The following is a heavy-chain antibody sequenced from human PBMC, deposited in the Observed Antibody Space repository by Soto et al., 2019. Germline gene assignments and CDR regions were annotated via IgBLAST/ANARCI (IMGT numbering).Heavy chain of an antibody. CDR2: ISGSGGST. Sequence: PGGSLRLSCAASGFTFSSYAMSWVRQAPGKGLEWVSAISGSGGSTYYADSVKGRFTISRDNSKNTLYLQMNSLRAEDTAVYYCAKVSRLNYRDIALDAFDIWGQGTMVTVSS. J-gene: IGHJ3*02. CDR3: AKVSRLNYRDIALDAFDI. V-gene: IGHV3-23*01. CDR1: GFTFSSYA. D-gene: IGHD1-7*01.